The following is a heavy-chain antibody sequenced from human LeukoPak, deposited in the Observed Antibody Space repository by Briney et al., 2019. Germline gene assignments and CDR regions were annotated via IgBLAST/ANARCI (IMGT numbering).Heavy chain of an antibody. Sequence: ASVTVSCKASGYTFISYSITWVRQAPGQGLEWMGWISAYNGNTNYAQKFQGRVTITADESTSTAYMELSSLRSEDTAVYYCARSIAVAGLDFDYWGQGTLVTVSS. V-gene: IGHV1-18*01. J-gene: IGHJ4*02. CDR1: GYTFISYS. CDR3: ARSIAVAGLDFDY. D-gene: IGHD6-19*01. CDR2: ISAYNGNT.